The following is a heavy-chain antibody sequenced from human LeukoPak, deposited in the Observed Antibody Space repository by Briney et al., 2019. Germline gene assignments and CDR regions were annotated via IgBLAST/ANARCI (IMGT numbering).Heavy chain of an antibody. CDR1: GYTFSNYV. Sequence: ASLKVSFKASGYTFSNYVFSWVRQAPSQGLERMGWISAYNGNTNYAQKVQGRVTMTTDTTTSTVHMKLRSLISDDTAMYYCARVGSGWSIEYWGQGTLVTVSS. D-gene: IGHD6-19*01. CDR2: ISAYNGNT. CDR3: ARVGSGWSIEY. V-gene: IGHV1-18*01. J-gene: IGHJ4*02.